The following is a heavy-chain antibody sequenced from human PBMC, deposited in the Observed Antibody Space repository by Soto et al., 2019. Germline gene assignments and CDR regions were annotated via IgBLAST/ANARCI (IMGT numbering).Heavy chain of an antibody. J-gene: IGHJ3*02. D-gene: IGHD2-21*02. Sequence: GGSLRLSCSASGFTFSSYAMHWVRQAPGKGLEYVSAISSNGGSTYYADSVKGRFTISRDNSKNTLYLQMSSLRAEDTAVYYCVKGHIVVVTANDEGGGVAFDIWGQGTMVTVSS. CDR1: GFTFSSYA. CDR3: VKGHIVVVTANDEGGGVAFDI. CDR2: ISSNGGST. V-gene: IGHV3-64D*08.